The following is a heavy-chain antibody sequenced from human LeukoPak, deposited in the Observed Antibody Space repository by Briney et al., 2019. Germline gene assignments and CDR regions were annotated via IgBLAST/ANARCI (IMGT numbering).Heavy chain of an antibody. CDR1: GCSFSSYY. CDR3: AREGTSGTHLNWFDP. V-gene: IGHV4-59*01. CDR2: IYGSGGT. Sequence: SDTLSLTCTASGCSFSSYYWSWIRQPPGKGLEWIGHIYGSGGTNYNPSLKSRVTLSVDTSKNQFSLKLSSVTAADTAVYYCAREGTSGTHLNWFDPWGQGTLVTVSS. D-gene: IGHD1-1*01. J-gene: IGHJ5*02.